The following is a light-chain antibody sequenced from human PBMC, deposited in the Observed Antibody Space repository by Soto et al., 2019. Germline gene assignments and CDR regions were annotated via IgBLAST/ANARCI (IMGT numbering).Light chain of an antibody. CDR3: QHYNSYSEA. J-gene: IGKJ1*01. Sequence: DIQMTQSPSTLSASIGDRVTITCRASQSISSRLAWYQQKPGKAPKFLIYDASRLGSGVPSRFSGSGSGTEFTLTISSLQPDDFATYYCQHYNSYSEAFGQGTKVDIK. CDR1: QSISSR. V-gene: IGKV1-5*01. CDR2: DAS.